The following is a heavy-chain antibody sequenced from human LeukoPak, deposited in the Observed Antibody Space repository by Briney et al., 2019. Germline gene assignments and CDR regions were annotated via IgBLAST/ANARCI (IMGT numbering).Heavy chain of an antibody. J-gene: IGHJ6*02. Sequence: KPGGSLRLSCEASGFRFSDYYMTWLRQAPGVGLEWLSYIVSSGDTTYYADFVKGRFTISRDNAKNSLYLQMNSLRAEDTAVYFCARGDSSSWYVGYHILDVWGQGTTVTVS. D-gene: IGHD6-13*01. CDR2: IVSSGDTT. V-gene: IGHV3-11*01. CDR3: ARGDSSSWYVGYHILDV. CDR1: GFRFSDYY.